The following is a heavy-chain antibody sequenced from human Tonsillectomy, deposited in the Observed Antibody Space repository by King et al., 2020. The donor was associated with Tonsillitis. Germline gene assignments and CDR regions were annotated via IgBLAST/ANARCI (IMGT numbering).Heavy chain of an antibody. Sequence: QLVQSGGGLVQPGGSLRLSCAASGFTFSGYWMAWVRQAPGKGLEWVANIKQDESDKNYVDSVTGRFTISRDNANNSLYLQMNNLRVDDTAMYYCARDVSGNLDYWGQGTLVTVSS. V-gene: IGHV3-7*01. D-gene: IGHD1-26*01. J-gene: IGHJ4*02. CDR3: ARDVSGNLDY. CDR2: IKQDESDK. CDR1: GFTFSGYW.